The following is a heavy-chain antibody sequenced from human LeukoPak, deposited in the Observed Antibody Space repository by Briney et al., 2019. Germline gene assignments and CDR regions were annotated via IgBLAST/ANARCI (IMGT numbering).Heavy chain of an antibody. Sequence: SETLSLTCAVYGGSFSGYYWSWIRQPPGKGLEWIGEINHSGSTNYNPSLKSRVTISVDTSKNQFSLKLSSVTAADTAVYYCARRGRSSRIPNWFDPWGQGTLVTVSS. D-gene: IGHD6-13*01. CDR2: INHSGST. CDR3: ARRGRSSRIPNWFDP. CDR1: GGSFSGYY. V-gene: IGHV4-34*01. J-gene: IGHJ5*02.